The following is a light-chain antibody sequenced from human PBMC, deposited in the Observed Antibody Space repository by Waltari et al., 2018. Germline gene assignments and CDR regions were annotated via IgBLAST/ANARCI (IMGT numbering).Light chain of an antibody. CDR3: LVWHSTSDHHGV. J-gene: IGLJ2*01. Sequence: SYVVTQSPSVSVAPGETARSTCGGGNIGSQRVQWSQQRPGQAPVPVISYDRDRPSGIPERFSGSNSGNTATLTISWVEAEDEADYYCLVWHSTSDHHGVFGGGTKLTVL. CDR2: YDR. V-gene: IGLV3-21*04. CDR1: NIGSQR.